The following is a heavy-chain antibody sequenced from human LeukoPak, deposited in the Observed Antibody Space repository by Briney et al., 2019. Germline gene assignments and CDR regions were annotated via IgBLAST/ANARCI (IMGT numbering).Heavy chain of an antibody. V-gene: IGHV1-2*02. Sequence: ASVKVSCKASGYTFTGYYMHWVRQAPGQGLEWMGWINPNSGGTNYAQKFQGRVTMTRDTSISTAYMELSRLRSDDTAVYYCARERSNLNWFDPWGQGTLVTVSS. J-gene: IGHJ5*02. CDR1: GYTFTGYY. CDR2: INPNSGGT. CDR3: ARERSNLNWFDP. D-gene: IGHD4-11*01.